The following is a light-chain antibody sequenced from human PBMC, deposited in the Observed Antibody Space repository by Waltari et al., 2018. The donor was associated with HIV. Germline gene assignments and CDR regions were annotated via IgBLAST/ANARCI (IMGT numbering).Light chain of an antibody. Sequence: DIQMSQSPSSLPASVGDSVTITCRASQSISSWLAWYQQKPGKAPKILIYRASTLESGVPSRFSGSGSGTEFTLTISSLQPDDVATYYCQQYYTYLHTFGQGTKLEIK. CDR2: RAS. CDR1: QSISSW. J-gene: IGKJ2*01. CDR3: QQYYTYLHT. V-gene: IGKV1-5*03.